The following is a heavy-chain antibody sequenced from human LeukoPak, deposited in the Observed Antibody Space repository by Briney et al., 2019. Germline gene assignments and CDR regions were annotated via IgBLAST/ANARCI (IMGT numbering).Heavy chain of an antibody. CDR3: ARLWLAHN. D-gene: IGHD5-12*01. CDR1: GGSITNYY. J-gene: IGHJ4*02. V-gene: IGHV4-59*08. CDR2: IHYSGST. Sequence: KPSETLSLTCTVSGGSITNYYWTWIRQPPGKGLEWIGYIHYSGSTNYNPSLKSRVTISVDTSKNQFSLKLSSVTAADTAVYYCARLWLAHNWGQGTLVTVSS.